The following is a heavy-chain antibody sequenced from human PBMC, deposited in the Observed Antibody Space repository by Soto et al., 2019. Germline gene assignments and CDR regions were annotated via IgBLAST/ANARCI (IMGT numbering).Heavy chain of an antibody. V-gene: IGHV1-69*02. D-gene: IGHD3-10*01. J-gene: IGHJ4*02. CDR2: IIPYFGVI. CDR1: GGSVSKYS. CDR3: ESGSAQDVDY. Sequence: QVPLVQSGAEVKKPGSSVKVSCKASGGSVSKYSISWIRQAHGQGLEWMERIIPYFGVITYAQKLKCTVTIRAEEFTGTGHMELNRLGSEDTATFFCESGSAQDVDYWGQGSLITV.